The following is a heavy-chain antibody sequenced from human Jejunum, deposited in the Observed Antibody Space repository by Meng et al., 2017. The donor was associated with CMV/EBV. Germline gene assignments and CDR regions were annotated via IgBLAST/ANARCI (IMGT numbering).Heavy chain of an antibody. CDR3: ATGVADFEY. CDR2: MNPNRGTT. J-gene: IGHJ4*02. Sequence: QDQLVQSGAEVKKPGASVKVSCKASGYTFTSYDINWVRQGTGQGLEWMGWMNPNRGTTGYAQKFQGRVTMTRNISKSTAYMDLSSLRSEDTAVYYCATGVADFEYWGQGTLVTVSS. D-gene: IGHD6-19*01. V-gene: IGHV1-8*01. CDR1: GYTFTSYD.